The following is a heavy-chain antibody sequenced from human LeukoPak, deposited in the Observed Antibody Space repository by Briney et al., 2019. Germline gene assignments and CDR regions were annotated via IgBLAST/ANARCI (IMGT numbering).Heavy chain of an antibody. CDR2: ISYDGSNK. D-gene: IGHD3-10*01. Sequence: GGSLRLSCAASGFTFSSYGMHWVRQAPGKGLEWVAVISYDGSNKYYADSVKGRFTISRDNSKNTLYLQMNSLRAEDTAVYYCARGGHMVRGVTLFDYWGQGTLVTVSS. CDR3: ARGGHMVRGVTLFDY. J-gene: IGHJ4*02. V-gene: IGHV3-30*03. CDR1: GFTFSSYG.